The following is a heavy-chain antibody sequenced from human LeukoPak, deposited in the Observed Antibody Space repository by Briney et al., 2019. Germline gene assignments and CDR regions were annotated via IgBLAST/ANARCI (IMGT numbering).Heavy chain of an antibody. CDR2: ISGSGGST. CDR3: ATGSGWGFYFDY. CDR1: GLTFTSYA. J-gene: IGHJ4*02. D-gene: IGHD6-19*01. Sequence: GGSLRLSCAASGLTFTSYAMGWVRQAPGKGLEWVSAISGSGGSTYYADSVKGRFTISRDNSKNTLYLQMNSLRAEDTAVYYCATGSGWGFYFDYWGQGTLVTVSS. V-gene: IGHV3-23*01.